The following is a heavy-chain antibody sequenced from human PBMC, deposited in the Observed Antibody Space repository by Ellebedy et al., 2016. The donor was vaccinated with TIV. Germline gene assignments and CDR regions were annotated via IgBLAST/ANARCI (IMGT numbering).Heavy chain of an antibody. V-gene: IGHV4-59*12. Sequence: SETLSLTXTVSGGSISSYYWSWIRQPPGKGLEWIGYIYYSGSTNYNPSLKSRVTISVDTSKNQFSLKLSSVTAADTAVYYCARGGSGSSIDYWGQGTLVTVSS. CDR1: GGSISSYY. J-gene: IGHJ4*02. CDR3: ARGGSGSSIDY. D-gene: IGHD1-26*01. CDR2: IYYSGST.